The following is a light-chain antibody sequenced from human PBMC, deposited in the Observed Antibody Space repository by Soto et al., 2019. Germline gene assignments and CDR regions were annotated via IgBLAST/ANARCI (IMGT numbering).Light chain of an antibody. CDR1: QGISTY. V-gene: IGKV1-9*01. CDR3: QQYNSFTWT. CDR2: GAS. Sequence: DIQLTQSPSFLSASVGDTVTITCRASQGISTYLAWYQQKPGKAPKNLIYGASTLQSGVPSRFSGSGSGTEFTLTISSLQPDDFATYHCQQYNSFTWTFGQGTKVDI. J-gene: IGKJ1*01.